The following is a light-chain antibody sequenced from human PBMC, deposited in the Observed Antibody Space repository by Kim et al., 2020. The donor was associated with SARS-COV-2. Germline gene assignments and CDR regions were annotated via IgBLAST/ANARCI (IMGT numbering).Light chain of an antibody. CDR3: QHRTA. CDR2: HAA. V-gene: IGKV3-11*01. J-gene: IGKJ1*01. CDR1: QSISGF. Sequence: ATVSVSTGESATLSCRASQSISGFLAWDQEKPGQAPRPLIYHAATRATGIAARYSGSGSGTDFTLAISSLEPEDFAVYYCQHRTAFGQGTKVDIK.